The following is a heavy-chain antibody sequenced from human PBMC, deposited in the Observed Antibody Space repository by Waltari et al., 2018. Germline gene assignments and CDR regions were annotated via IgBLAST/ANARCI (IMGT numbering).Heavy chain of an antibody. V-gene: IGHV3-21*02. CDR1: GLTFSTYN. J-gene: IGHJ4*02. CDR2: ISRDSNYM. D-gene: IGHD7-27*01. CDR3: ATGGWGFYLGY. Sequence: EVQLLESGGGLVRPGGSLRLSCAASGLTFSTYNLNWVRQPPGKGLDGVSSISRDSNYMHNADSVKGRFTSSRDNAKNSLYLQLNSLRAEDTAVYYCATGGWGFYLGYWGQGTLVTVSS.